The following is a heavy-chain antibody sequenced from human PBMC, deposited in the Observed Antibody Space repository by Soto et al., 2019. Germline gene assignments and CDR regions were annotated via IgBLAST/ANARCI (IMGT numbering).Heavy chain of an antibody. D-gene: IGHD2-21*02. J-gene: IGHJ6*02. V-gene: IGHV2-5*02. CDR2: IYWDDDK. CDR3: AHSRCGGDCLQSYSSHYYYGMDV. CDR1: GFSLSTSGVG. Sequence: QITLKESGPTLVRPTQTLTLTCTFSGFSLSTSGVGVGWIRQPPGKALEWLALIYWDDDKRYSPSLKRRLTITKSPSKNQVVITMTNMDPVDTATYYCAHSRCGGDCLQSYSSHYYYGMDVWGQGTTVTASS.